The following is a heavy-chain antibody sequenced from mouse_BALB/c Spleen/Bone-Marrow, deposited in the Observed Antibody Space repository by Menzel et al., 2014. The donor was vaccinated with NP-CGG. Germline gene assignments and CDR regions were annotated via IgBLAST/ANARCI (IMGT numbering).Heavy chain of an antibody. CDR1: GYTFTSYY. V-gene: IGHV1S81*02. D-gene: IGHD2-1*01. J-gene: IGHJ2*01. Sequence: LQESGAELVKPGASVKLSCKASGYTFTSYYMYWVKQRPGQGLEWIGEINPSNGGTNFNEKFKSKATLTVDKSSSTAYMQLSSLTSEDSAVYYCTRYGNYYFHYRGQGTPLPVSS. CDR2: INPSNGGT. CDR3: TRYGNYYFHY.